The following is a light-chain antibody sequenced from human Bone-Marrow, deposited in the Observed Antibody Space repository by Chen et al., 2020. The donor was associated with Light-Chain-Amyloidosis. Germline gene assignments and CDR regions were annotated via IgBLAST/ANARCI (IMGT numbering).Light chain of an antibody. CDR1: DLPTKY. Sequence: SYELTQPPSVPVSPGQTARITCSGDDLPTKYAYWYQQKPGQAPVLVIHRDTERHSGISERFSGSSSGTTATLTIRGVQAEDEADYHCQSADSSGTYEVIFGGGTKLTVL. V-gene: IGLV3-25*03. CDR3: QSADSSGTYEVI. CDR2: RDT. J-gene: IGLJ2*01.